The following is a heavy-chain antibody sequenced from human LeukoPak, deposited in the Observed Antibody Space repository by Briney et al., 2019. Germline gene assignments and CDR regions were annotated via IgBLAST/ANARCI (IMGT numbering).Heavy chain of an antibody. Sequence: ASVKVSCKASGGTFSSYAISWVRQAPGQGLEWMGRISAYNGNTNYAQKLQGRVTMTTDTSTSTAYMELRSLRSDDTAVYYCAENDYDYWGQGTLVTVSS. CDR2: ISAYNGNT. J-gene: IGHJ4*02. D-gene: IGHD3-16*01. CDR1: GGTFSSYA. V-gene: IGHV1-18*01. CDR3: AENDYDY.